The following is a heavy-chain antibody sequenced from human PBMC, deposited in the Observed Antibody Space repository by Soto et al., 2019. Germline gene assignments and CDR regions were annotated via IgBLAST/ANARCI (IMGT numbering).Heavy chain of an antibody. J-gene: IGHJ6*02. V-gene: IGHV3-30*18. CDR2: ISYDGSNK. CDR3: AKDEATYGDYSNQQVWYYGMDV. D-gene: IGHD4-17*01. Sequence: GQDLRLSCAASSVTLRRGAIHWVRQPPGKGLEWVAVISYDGSNKYYADSVKGRFTISRDNSKNTLYLQMNSLRAEDTAVYYCAKDEATYGDYSNQQVWYYGMDVWGQGT. CDR1: SVTLRRGA.